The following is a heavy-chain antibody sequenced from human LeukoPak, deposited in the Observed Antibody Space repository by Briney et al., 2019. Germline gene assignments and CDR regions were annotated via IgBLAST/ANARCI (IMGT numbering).Heavy chain of an antibody. Sequence: ASVKVSSKASGYTFTSYGISWVRQAPGQGLEWMGWISAYNGNTNYAQKLQGRVTMTTDTSTSTAYMELRSLRSDDTAVYYCARGSGSYLRHDAFDIWGQGTMVTVSS. CDR2: ISAYNGNT. CDR3: ARGSGSYLRHDAFDI. J-gene: IGHJ3*02. D-gene: IGHD1-26*01. CDR1: GYTFTSYG. V-gene: IGHV1-18*04.